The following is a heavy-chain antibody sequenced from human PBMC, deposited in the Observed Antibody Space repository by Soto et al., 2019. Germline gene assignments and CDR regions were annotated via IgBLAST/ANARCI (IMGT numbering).Heavy chain of an antibody. CDR2: IYYSGST. CDR3: ERGSLVPYGDYYFDY. J-gene: IGHJ4*02. Sequence: PSETLSLTCTVSGVSISSGGYYWSWIRQHPGKGLEWIGYIYYSGSTYYNPSLKSRVTISVDTSKNQFSLKLSSVTAADTAVYYCERGSLVPYGDYYFDYWGQGTLVTVPS. D-gene: IGHD4-17*01. V-gene: IGHV4-31*03. CDR1: GVSISSGGYY.